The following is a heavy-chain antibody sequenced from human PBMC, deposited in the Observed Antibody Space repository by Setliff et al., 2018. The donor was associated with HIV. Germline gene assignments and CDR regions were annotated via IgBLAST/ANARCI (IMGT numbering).Heavy chain of an antibody. J-gene: IGHJ4*02. CDR2: TYYRGTT. Sequence: PSETLSLTCTVSGGSISTGGYYWSWIRQQPGKGLEWIGYTYYRGTTHYNPSLRSRATLSVDTSKNQFSLNLRSVTVADTAVYYCARTTIVAVPAANYYFDFWGQGDLVTVS. V-gene: IGHV4-31*03. CDR1: GGSISTGGYY. D-gene: IGHD2-2*01. CDR3: ARTTIVAVPAANYYFDF.